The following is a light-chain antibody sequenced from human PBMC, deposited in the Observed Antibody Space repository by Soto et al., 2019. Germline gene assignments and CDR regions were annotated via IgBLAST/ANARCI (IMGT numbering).Light chain of an antibody. CDR2: GAS. Sequence: EIVLTQSPGTLSLSPGERATLSCRASQSVSSSYLVWYQQKPGQAPRLLIYGASSRATGIPDRFSGSGSGTDFSLTISRLEPEDFAVYYCLQYGSSWMYTFGQGTKLEIK. CDR3: LQYGSSWMYT. CDR1: QSVSSSY. V-gene: IGKV3-20*01. J-gene: IGKJ2*01.